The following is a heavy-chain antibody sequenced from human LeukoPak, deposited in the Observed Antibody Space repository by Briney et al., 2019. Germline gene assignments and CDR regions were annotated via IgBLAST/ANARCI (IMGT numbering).Heavy chain of an antibody. CDR3: ATIVVDKDGSFDY. CDR2: ISYDGSNK. D-gene: IGHD2-2*01. CDR1: GFTFSSYA. V-gene: IGHV3-30*01. Sequence: GGSLRLSCAASGFTFSSYAMHWVRQAPGKGLEWVAVISYDGSNKYYADSVKGRFTISRDNSENTLYLQMNSLRAEDTAVYYCATIVVDKDGSFDYWGQGTLVTVSS. J-gene: IGHJ4*02.